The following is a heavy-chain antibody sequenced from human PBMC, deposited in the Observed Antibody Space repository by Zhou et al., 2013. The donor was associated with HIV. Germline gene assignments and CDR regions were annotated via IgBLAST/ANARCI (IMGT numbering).Heavy chain of an antibody. V-gene: IGHV1-69*05. CDR3: AEGGQRRDDILTGYPTRATYYYYMDV. J-gene: IGHJ6*03. CDR1: GGTFSSYA. Sequence: QVQLVQSGAEVKKPGSSVKVSCKASGGTFSSYAISWVRQAPGQGLEWMGGIIPIFGTANYAQKFQGRVTITTDESTSTAYMELSSLRSEDTAVYYCAEGGQRRDDILTGYPTRATYYYYMDVVGQRDHGHRLL. D-gene: IGHD3-9*01. CDR2: IIPIFGTA.